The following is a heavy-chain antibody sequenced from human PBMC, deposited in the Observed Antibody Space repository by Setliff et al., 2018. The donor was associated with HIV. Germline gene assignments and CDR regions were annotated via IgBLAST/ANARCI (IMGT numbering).Heavy chain of an antibody. Sequence: SETLSLTCAVYGGSFSGYYWTWIRQPPGRGLEWIGEIIHSGGTNYNPSLKSRVTISVDTSKNQFSLKLYSVTAADTAVYYCARAYFGSGIYYWGQGTLVTVSS. CDR1: GGSFSGYY. V-gene: IGHV4-34*12. CDR3: ARAYFGSGIYY. D-gene: IGHD3-10*01. J-gene: IGHJ4*02. CDR2: IIHSGGT.